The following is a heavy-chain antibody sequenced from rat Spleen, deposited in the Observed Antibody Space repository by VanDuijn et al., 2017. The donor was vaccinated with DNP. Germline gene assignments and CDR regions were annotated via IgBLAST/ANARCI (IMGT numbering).Heavy chain of an antibody. Sequence: EVQLVESGGGLVQPGRSMKLSCAASGFTFSNYDMAWVRQAPKKGLEWVATISYDGSSTYYRDSVKGRFTISRDNAKSTLYLQMDSLRSEDTATYYCTTASGYYWYFDFWGPGTMVTVSS. CDR1: GFTFSNYD. CDR2: ISYDGSST. D-gene: IGHD4-3*01. J-gene: IGHJ1*01. CDR3: TTASGYYWYFDF. V-gene: IGHV5-7*01.